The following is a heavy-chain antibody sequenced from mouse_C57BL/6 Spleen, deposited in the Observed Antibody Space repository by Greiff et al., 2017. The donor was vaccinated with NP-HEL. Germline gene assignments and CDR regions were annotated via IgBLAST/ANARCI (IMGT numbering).Heavy chain of an antibody. CDR1: GFTFSSYT. CDR2: ISGGGGNT. CDR3: ARQGNWDNWYFDV. Sequence: EVQLVESGGGLVKPGGSLKLSCAASGFTFSSYTMSWVRQTPEKRLEWVATISGGGGNTYYPDSVKGRFTISRDNAKNTLYLQMSSLRSEDTALYYCARQGNWDNWYFDVWGTGTTVTVSS. V-gene: IGHV5-9*01. J-gene: IGHJ1*03. D-gene: IGHD4-1*02.